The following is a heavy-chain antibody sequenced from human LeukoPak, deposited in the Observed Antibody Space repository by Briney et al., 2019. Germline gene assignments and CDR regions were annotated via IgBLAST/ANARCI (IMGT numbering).Heavy chain of an antibody. CDR2: ISGSGGST. CDR3: AKLSTSGSYLPSDAFDI. J-gene: IGHJ3*02. D-gene: IGHD1-26*01. V-gene: IGHV3-23*01. CDR1: GFTFSSYA. Sequence: GGSLRPSCAASGFTFSSYAMSWVRQAPGKGLEWVSAISGSGGSTYYADSVKGRFTISRDNSKNTLYLQMNSLRAEDTAVYYCAKLSTSGSYLPSDAFDIWGQGTMVTVSS.